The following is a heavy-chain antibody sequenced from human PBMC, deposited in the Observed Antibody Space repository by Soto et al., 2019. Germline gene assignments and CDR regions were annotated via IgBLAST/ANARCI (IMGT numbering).Heavy chain of an antibody. V-gene: IGHV3-7*05. D-gene: IGHD4-4*01. J-gene: IGHJ5*02. CDR3: ARVYYSNYEWFDP. CDR2: IKQDGSEK. Sequence: EVQLVESGGGLVQPGGSLRLSCAASGFTFSSYWMSWVRQAPGKGLEWVANIKQDGSEKYYVDSVKGRFTISRDNAKHSLYLQTKSLRAEDTAVYYCARVYYSNYEWFDPWGQGTLVIVSS. CDR1: GFTFSSYW.